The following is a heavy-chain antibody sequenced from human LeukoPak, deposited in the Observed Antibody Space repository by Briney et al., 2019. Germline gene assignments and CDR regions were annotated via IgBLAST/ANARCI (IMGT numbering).Heavy chain of an antibody. CDR1: GFTVRSNY. V-gene: IGHV3-53*01. CDR2: IYSGDDT. CDR3: AKNRGAGSHYYYHMNV. D-gene: IGHD1-26*01. J-gene: IGHJ6*03. Sequence: GGSLRLSCAASGFTVRSNYMTWVRQAPGKGLECVSVIYSGDDTYYADSVKGRFTISRDNSKNTLYLQLNSLRVEDTAVYYCAKNRGAGSHYYYHMNVWGKGTTVTVSS.